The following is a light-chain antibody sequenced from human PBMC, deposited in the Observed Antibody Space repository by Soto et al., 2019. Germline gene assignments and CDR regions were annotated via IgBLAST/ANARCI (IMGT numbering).Light chain of an antibody. CDR3: QQYNQWPGT. V-gene: IGKV3-15*01. Sequence: EIVMTQSPVTLSVSPGERAALSCRASQSVRGNLAWYQQKPGQAPRLLIYGASTRATGIPARFSGSGSGTEFTLTINRLQSKDFAVYYCQQYNQWPGTFGQVAKLEIK. J-gene: IGKJ2*01. CDR2: GAS. CDR1: QSVRGN.